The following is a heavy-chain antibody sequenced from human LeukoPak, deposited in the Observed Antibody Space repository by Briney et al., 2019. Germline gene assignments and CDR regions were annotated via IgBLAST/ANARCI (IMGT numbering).Heavy chain of an antibody. CDR1: GGSFSGYY. CDR3: ARVQARYAPSDAFDI. Sequence: EPLSLTRAVYGGSFSGYYWSWIRQPPGKGLEWIGEINHSGSTNYNPSLKSRVTISVDTSKNQFSLKLSSVTAADTAVYYCARVQARYAPSDAFDIWGQGTMVTVSS. D-gene: IGHD3-16*01. V-gene: IGHV4-34*01. J-gene: IGHJ3*02. CDR2: INHSGST.